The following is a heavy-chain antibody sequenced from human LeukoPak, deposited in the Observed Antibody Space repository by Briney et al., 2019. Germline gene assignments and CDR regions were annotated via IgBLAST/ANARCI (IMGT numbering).Heavy chain of an antibody. CDR2: IIPIFGTA. J-gene: IGHJ5*02. CDR3: ARDLYGSGSSGFDP. V-gene: IGHV1-69*01. Sequence: GSSVKVSCKASGGTFSSYAISWVRQAPGQGLEWMGGIIPIFGTANYAQKFQGRVTITADESTSTAYMELSSLRSEDTAVYYCARDLYGSGSSGFDPWGQGILVTVSS. D-gene: IGHD3-10*01. CDR1: GGTFSSYA.